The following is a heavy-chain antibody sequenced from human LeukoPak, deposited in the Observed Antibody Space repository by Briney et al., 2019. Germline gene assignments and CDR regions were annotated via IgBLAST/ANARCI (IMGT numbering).Heavy chain of an antibody. J-gene: IGHJ4*02. CDR3: ARGVVVVVAATSFDY. V-gene: IGHV1-2*06. CDR1: GYTFTGYY. CDR2: INPNSGGT. Sequence: ASVKVPCKASGYTFTGYYMHWVRQAPGQGLEWMGRINPNSGGTNYAQKFQGRVTMTRDTSISTAYMELSRLRSDDTAVYYCARGVVVVVAATSFDYWGQGTLVTVSS. D-gene: IGHD2-15*01.